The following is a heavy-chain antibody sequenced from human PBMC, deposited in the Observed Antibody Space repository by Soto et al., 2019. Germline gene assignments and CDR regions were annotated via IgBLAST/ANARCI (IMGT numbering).Heavy chain of an antibody. D-gene: IGHD6-19*01. Sequence: GGSLRLSCAASGFTFSSYAMSWVRQAPGKGLEWVSAISGSGGSTYYADSVKGRFTISRDNSKNTLYLQMNSLRAEDTAVYYCAKLYGTGYSSGKEFDYWGQGTLVTVCS. V-gene: IGHV3-23*01. CDR3: AKLYGTGYSSGKEFDY. CDR2: ISGSGGST. CDR1: GFTFSSYA. J-gene: IGHJ4*02.